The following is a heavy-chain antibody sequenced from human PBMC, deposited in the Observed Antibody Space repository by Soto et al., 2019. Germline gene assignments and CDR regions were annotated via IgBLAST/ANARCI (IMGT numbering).Heavy chain of an antibody. CDR2: MNPNSGNT. V-gene: IGHV1-8*01. D-gene: IGHD3-10*01. CDR1: GYTFTSYD. CDR3: ARDRYYGSGSSNWFDP. J-gene: IGHJ5*02. Sequence: QVQLVQSGAEVKKPGASVKVSCKASGYTFTSYDINWVRQATGQGLEWMGWMNPNSGNTGYAQKFQGSVTMTRNTSISTAYMELSSLRSEDTAVYYCARDRYYGSGSSNWFDPWGQGTLVTVSS.